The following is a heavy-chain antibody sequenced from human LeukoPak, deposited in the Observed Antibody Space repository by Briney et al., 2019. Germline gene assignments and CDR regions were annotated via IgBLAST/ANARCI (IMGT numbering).Heavy chain of an antibody. CDR2: ISAYNGNT. CDR1: GYTFTSYY. Sequence: ASVKVSCKASGYTFTSYYMHWVRQAPGQGLEWMGWISAYNGNTNYAQKLQGRVTMTTDTSASTAYMELRSLRSDDTAVYYCARNQATVTTYYYYGMDVWGQGTTVTVSS. CDR3: ARNQATVTTYYYYGMDV. D-gene: IGHD4-17*01. J-gene: IGHJ6*02. V-gene: IGHV1-18*04.